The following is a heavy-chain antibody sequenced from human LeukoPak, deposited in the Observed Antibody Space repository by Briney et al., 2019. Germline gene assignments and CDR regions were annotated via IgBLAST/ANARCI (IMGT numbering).Heavy chain of an antibody. D-gene: IGHD4-17*01. CDR2: IYHSGST. J-gene: IGHJ3*02. Sequence: PSETLSLTCAVSGYSISSGYYWGWIRQPPGKGLEWIGSIYHSGSTYYNPSLKSRVTISVDTSKNQFSLKLSSVTAAGTAVYYCARPHDYGDYVYAFDIWGQGTMVTVSS. V-gene: IGHV4-38-2*01. CDR3: ARPHDYGDYVYAFDI. CDR1: GYSISSGYY.